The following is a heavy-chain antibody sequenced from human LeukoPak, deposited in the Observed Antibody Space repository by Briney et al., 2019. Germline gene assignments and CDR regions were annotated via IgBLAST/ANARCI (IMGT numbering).Heavy chain of an antibody. V-gene: IGHV3-21*01. CDR1: GFTFSTYA. D-gene: IGHD2-21*02. J-gene: IGHJ3*02. CDR3: VTTTYCGGGCYSEGFDI. Sequence: GGSLRLSCAASGFTFSTYAMNWVRQAPGKGLEWVSSIGSGGTPTYYADSVKGRFAISRDNAKNSLYLQVNSLRGEDTAVYYCVTTTYCGGGCYSEGFDIWGQGTMVTVSS. CDR2: IGSGGTPT.